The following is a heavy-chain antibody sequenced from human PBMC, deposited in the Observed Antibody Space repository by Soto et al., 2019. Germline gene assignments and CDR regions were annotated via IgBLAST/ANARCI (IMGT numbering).Heavy chain of an antibody. CDR2: IYPSDSDI. CDR3: ARLSGDFGDYDAYFDY. D-gene: IGHD4-17*01. V-gene: IGHV5-51*03. Sequence: EVQLVQSGAEVKKPGESLKISCKGSGYSFTNYWIGWVRQMPRKGLEWVGIIYPSDSDIRYSPSFQGQVTISADRSTSTAYLLWSSLKASDTAMFYCARLSGDFGDYDAYFDYWGQGTLVTVSS. J-gene: IGHJ4*02. CDR1: GYSFTNYW.